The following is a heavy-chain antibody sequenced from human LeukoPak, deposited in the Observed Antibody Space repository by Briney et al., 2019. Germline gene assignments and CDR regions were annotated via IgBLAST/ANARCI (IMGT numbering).Heavy chain of an antibody. V-gene: IGHV4-61*01. CDR1: GGSVRSATYY. CDR3: ARVYSSSWDDQDYYYYMDV. J-gene: IGHJ6*03. CDR2: IFYSGST. Sequence: SETLSLTCTVSGGSVRSATYYWSWIRQPPGKGLEWIAYIFYSGSTNYNPSLKSRVTISVDTSKNQFSLKLNSVTAADTAIYYCARVYSSSWDDQDYYYYMDVWGKGGTVTVSS. D-gene: IGHD6-13*01.